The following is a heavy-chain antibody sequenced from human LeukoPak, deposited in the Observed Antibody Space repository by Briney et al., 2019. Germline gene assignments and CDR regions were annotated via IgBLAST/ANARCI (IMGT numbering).Heavy chain of an antibody. CDR1: GFTFSSYG. V-gene: IGHV3-30*19. D-gene: IGHD3-22*01. CDR3: ARDFYDSSGYYQVTDS. J-gene: IGHJ4*02. CDR2: ISYDGNNI. Sequence: HPGGSLRLSCAASGFTFSSYGMHWVRQAPGKGLEWVAVISYDGNNIYYADSVKGRFTISRDNSKNTLYLQMNSLRTEDTAVYYCARDFYDSSGYYQVTDSWGQGTLVTVSS.